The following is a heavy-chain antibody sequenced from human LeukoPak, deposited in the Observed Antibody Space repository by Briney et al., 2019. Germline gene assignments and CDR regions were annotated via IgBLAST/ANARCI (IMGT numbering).Heavy chain of an antibody. Sequence: SETLSLTCTVSGGSIGTYYWGWIRQPPGKGLEWIGSIYYSGSTYYNPSLKSRVTISVDTSKNQFSLKLSSVTAADTAVYYCARGEQQLFEGYFDYWGQGTLVTVSS. CDR3: ARGEQQLFEGYFDY. D-gene: IGHD6-13*01. CDR1: GGSIGTYY. V-gene: IGHV4-39*07. J-gene: IGHJ4*02. CDR2: IYYSGST.